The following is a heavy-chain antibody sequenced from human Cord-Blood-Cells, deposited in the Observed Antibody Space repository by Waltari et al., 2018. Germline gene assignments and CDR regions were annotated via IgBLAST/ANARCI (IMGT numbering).Heavy chain of an antibody. CDR2: INHSGST. D-gene: IGHD3-3*01. V-gene: IGHV4-34*01. CDR1: GGSFSGYY. J-gene: IGHJ6*02. Sequence: QVQLQQWGAGLLKPSETLSLTCAVYGGSFSGYYWSWIRQPPGKGLEWIGEINHSGSTNYNPSLKGRVTISVDTSKNQFSLKLSSVTAADTAVYYCARVTDFWSGYYYGMDVWGQGTTVTVSS. CDR3: ARVTDFWSGYYYGMDV.